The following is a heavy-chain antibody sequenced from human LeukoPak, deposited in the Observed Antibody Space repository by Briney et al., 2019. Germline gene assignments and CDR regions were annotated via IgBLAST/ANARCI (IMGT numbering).Heavy chain of an antibody. V-gene: IGHV3-21*01. CDR1: GFTFSSYG. CDR3: ARDRDGCFGDI. Sequence: PGGSLRLSCAASGFTFSSYGMHWVRQAPGKGLEWVSSISSSSSYIYYADSVKGRFTISSDNAKNSLYLQMNSLRAEDTAVYYCARDRDGCFGDIWDQGTMVTVSS. J-gene: IGHJ3*02. D-gene: IGHD5-24*01. CDR2: ISSSSSYI.